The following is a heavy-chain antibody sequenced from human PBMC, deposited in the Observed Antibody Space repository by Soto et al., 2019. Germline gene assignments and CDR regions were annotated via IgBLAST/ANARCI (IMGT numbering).Heavy chain of an antibody. CDR1: GGSISSGGYY. CDR2: IYYSGST. D-gene: IGHD4-17*01. Sequence: QVQLQESGPGLVKPSQTLSLTCTVSGGSISSGGYYWSWIRQHPGKGLEWIGYIYYSGSTYYNPYLQRRVTISVDTSKNQFSMKLSSVTAADTAVYDCARDRVEGYDYGDYYPDYYYYYGMDVWGQGTTVTVSS. CDR3: ARDRVEGYDYGDYYPDYYYYYGMDV. J-gene: IGHJ6*02. V-gene: IGHV4-31*03.